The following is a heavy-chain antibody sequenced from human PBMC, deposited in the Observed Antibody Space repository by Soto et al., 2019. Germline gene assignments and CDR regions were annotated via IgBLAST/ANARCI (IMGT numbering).Heavy chain of an antibody. D-gene: IGHD5-12*01. Sequence: QVHLVESGGGVVQPGRSLRLSCAASGFTFSDYGMHWVRQAPGKGLEWVAVISYEGSKKYYADSVKGRFTISRDNSRNTLYLQMSSLRTDDTAMYYCAKVNRAAYSGYPGAFDIWGQGTMVTVSS. J-gene: IGHJ3*02. CDR3: AKVNRAAYSGYPGAFDI. CDR1: GFTFSDYG. V-gene: IGHV3-30*18. CDR2: ISYEGSKK.